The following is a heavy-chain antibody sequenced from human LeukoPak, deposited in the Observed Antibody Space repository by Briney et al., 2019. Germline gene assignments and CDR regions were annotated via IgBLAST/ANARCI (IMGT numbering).Heavy chain of an antibody. Sequence: GGSLRLSCAASGFTFSDYYMSWIRQAPGKGLEWVSYISSSARTIYYADSVKGRFTISRDNAKNSLYLQMNSLRAGDTAVYYCARDGGSGTYFFYWGQGTLVTVSS. J-gene: IGHJ4*02. V-gene: IGHV3-11*04. CDR3: ARDGGSGTYFFY. CDR1: GFTFSDYY. D-gene: IGHD1-26*01. CDR2: ISSSARTI.